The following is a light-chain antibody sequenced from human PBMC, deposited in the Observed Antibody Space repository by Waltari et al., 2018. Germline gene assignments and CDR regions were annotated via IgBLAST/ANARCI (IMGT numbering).Light chain of an antibody. V-gene: IGKV3-20*01. CDR3: QHYVTLPVT. CDR1: QSVGRS. CDR2: GAS. J-gene: IGKJ1*01. Sequence: EIVLTQSPGTLSLSPGDRATLSCRTSQSVGRSLAWYQQKRGQAPRLLIYGASSRATGSPDRFSGSGSGTDFSLTISRLEPEDFAVYYCQHYVTLPVTFGQGTKVEIK.